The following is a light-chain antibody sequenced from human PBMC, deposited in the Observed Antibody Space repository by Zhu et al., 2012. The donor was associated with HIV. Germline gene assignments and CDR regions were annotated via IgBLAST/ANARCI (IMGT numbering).Light chain of an antibody. J-gene: IGKJ1*01. V-gene: IGKV3-15*01. CDR2: GAF. CDR1: HSVSST. CDR3: QLRDDWSWT. Sequence: EIVMTQSPATLSVSPGETATLSCRASHSVSSTLAWYQQKPGQAPRLLIYGAFTRATGIPARFSGRGSGTEFTLTISSLQSEDFAVYYCQLRDDWSWTFGQGTKVEIK.